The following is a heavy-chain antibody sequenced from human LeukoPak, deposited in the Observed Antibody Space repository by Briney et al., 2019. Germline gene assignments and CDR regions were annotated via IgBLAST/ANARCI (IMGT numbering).Heavy chain of an antibody. J-gene: IGHJ4*02. V-gene: IGHV3-30-3*01. Sequence: GGSLRLSCAASGFTFSSYAMHWVRQAPGKGLEWVAVISYDGSNKYYADSVKGRFTISRDNSKNTLYLQVNSLRAEDTAVYYCARDSDLWSFDYWGQGTLVTVSS. CDR3: ARDSDLWSFDY. CDR1: GFTFSSYA. D-gene: IGHD2-8*02. CDR2: ISYDGSNK.